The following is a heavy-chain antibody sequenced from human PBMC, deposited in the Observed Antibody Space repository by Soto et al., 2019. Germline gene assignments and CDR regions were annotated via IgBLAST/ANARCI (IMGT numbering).Heavy chain of an antibody. V-gene: IGHV4-31*03. CDR2: IFYAGDT. CDR1: GETIADRAFY. D-gene: IGHD4-17*01. Sequence: LQMQCVTSSVAGETIADRAFYWSMNHLQSGKGPEWIGSIFYAGDTYYNPSLKSRVEISLDGSQNQFSLNLRSVTAAETAFYYCAREGDYRTWFEPWGPGTLVTVSS. CDR3: AREGDYRTWFEP. J-gene: IGHJ5*02.